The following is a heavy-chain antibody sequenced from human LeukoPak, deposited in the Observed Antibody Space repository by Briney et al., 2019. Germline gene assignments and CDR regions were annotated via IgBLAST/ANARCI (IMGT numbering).Heavy chain of an antibody. J-gene: IGHJ2*01. CDR2: LYYSGST. CDR3: ARHGILVTARNWYFDL. V-gene: IGHV4-59*08. D-gene: IGHD2-21*02. Sequence: SETLSLTCTVSGGSISSYYWSWVRQPPGKGLEWIGSLYYSGSTNNNPSLKSRVTMSVGTSKNQFSLKLSSVTAADTAVYYCARHGILVTARNWYFDLWGRGTLVTVSS. CDR1: GGSISSYY.